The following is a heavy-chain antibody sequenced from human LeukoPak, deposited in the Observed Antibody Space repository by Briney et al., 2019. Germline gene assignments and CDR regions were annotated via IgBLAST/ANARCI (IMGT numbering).Heavy chain of an antibody. CDR1: GYTFTGCY. V-gene: IGHV1-2*02. J-gene: IGHJ4*02. Sequence: ASVKVSCKASGYTFTGCYLHWVRQAPGQGLEWMGWINPNSGGTNYAQKFQGRVTMTGDTSISTAYMELSRLSSDDTAKYYCAGRPDTAIVPIFDYWGQGTLVTVSS. CDR3: AGRPDTAIVPIFDY. D-gene: IGHD5-18*01. CDR2: INPNSGGT.